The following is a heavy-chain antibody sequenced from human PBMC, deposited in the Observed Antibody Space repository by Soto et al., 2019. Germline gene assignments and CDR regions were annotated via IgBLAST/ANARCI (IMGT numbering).Heavy chain of an antibody. CDR2: IYYSGST. Sequence: QVQLQESAPGLVKPSQTLSLTCTVSGGSISSGGYYWSWIRQHPGKGLEWIGYIYYSGSTYYNPSLKSRVTISVDTSKNQFSLKLSSVTAADTAVYYCATSRYYYDSSGPLGAFDIWGQGTMVTVSS. CDR1: GGSISSGGYY. CDR3: ATSRYYYDSSGPLGAFDI. D-gene: IGHD3-22*01. V-gene: IGHV4-31*03. J-gene: IGHJ3*02.